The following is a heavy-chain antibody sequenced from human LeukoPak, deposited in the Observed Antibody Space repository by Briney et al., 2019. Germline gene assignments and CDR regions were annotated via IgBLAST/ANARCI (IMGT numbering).Heavy chain of an antibody. D-gene: IGHD3-10*01. CDR2: IYWDDDK. CDR1: GCALRTRGGG. V-gene: IGHV2-5*02. Sequence: SGPTLVKPPQTLTLTCTFSGCALRTRGGGVGWIRQPPGKALEWLSLIYWDDDKRYSPSLKSRLTITKDTSKNQVVLTMTNMDPVDTATYYCAHRRNYSSGSYIDYWGQGTLVTVSS. CDR3: AHRRNYSSGSYIDY. J-gene: IGHJ4*02.